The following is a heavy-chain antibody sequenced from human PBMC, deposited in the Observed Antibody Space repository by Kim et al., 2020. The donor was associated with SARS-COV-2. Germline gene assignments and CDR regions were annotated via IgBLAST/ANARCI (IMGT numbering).Heavy chain of an antibody. CDR3: ARDFSGYSYGYGFDY. D-gene: IGHD5-18*01. V-gene: IGHV3-30*07. Sequence: NSVRDRFTISRDNSKNTLYLQMTGLGAEDTAVYYCARDFSGYSYGYGFDYWGQGTLVTVSS. J-gene: IGHJ4*02.